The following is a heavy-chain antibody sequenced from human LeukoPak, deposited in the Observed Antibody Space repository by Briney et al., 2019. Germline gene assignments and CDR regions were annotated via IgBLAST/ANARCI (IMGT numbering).Heavy chain of an antibody. CDR2: INPSGGST. J-gene: IGHJ6*02. CDR1: GYTFISYY. D-gene: IGHD2-8*01. Sequence: ASVKVSCKASGYTFISYYTHWVRQAPGQGLEWMGIINPSGGSTSYAQKFQDRVTMTRDTSTSTVYMELSSLKSEDTAVYYCAREDVVLVDAVRYYYYGMDVWGQGTTVTVSS. V-gene: IGHV1-46*01. CDR3: AREDVVLVDAVRYYYYGMDV.